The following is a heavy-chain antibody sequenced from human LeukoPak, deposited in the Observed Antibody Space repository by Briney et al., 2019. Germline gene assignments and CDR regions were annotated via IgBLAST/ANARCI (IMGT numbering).Heavy chain of an antibody. Sequence: GGSLRLSCAGSGFIFSNYAMSWVRQAPGQGLEWVSAISNSGDATFYADAVKGRFTISRDNSKNTLYLQMYSLRAEDTAIYYCAKAPPYTKYFDYWGQGTLLTVSS. D-gene: IGHD1-1*01. CDR3: AKAPPYTKYFDY. V-gene: IGHV3-23*01. J-gene: IGHJ4*02. CDR1: GFIFSNYA. CDR2: ISNSGDAT.